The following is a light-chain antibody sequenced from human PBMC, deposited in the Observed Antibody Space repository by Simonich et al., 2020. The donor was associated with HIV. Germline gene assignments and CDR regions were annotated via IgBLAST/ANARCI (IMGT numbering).Light chain of an antibody. J-gene: IGLJ2*01. CDR2: DVS. V-gene: IGLV2-14*03. Sequence: QSALTQPASVSGSPGQSITISCTGTSSDVGGYNYVSWYQHHPGKAPKRMIYDVSKRPSGVSSRFSGSKSGNTASLTISGLQAEDESDYYCSSYTSGPTYVVFGGGTKLTVL. CDR1: SSDVGGYNY. CDR3: SSYTSGPTYVV.